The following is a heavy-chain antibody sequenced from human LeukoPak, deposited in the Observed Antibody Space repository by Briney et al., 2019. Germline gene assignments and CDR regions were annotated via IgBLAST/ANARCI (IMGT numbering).Heavy chain of an antibody. Sequence: SGGSLRLSCAVSGITLSNYGMTWVRQAPGKGLEWVAGLSGSGGSTSYADSVKGRFTISRDNAKNTLYLQMNSLRAEDTAVYFCAKRGVVIRVILVGFHKEAYYFDSWGQGALVTVSS. J-gene: IGHJ4*02. D-gene: IGHD3-22*01. CDR2: LSGSGGST. CDR1: GITLSNYG. V-gene: IGHV3-23*01. CDR3: AKRGVVIRVILVGFHKEAYYFDS.